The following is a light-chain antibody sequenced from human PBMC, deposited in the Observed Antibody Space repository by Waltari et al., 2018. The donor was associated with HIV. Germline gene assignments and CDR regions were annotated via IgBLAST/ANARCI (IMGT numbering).Light chain of an antibody. CDR1: SSTSGAGYG. CDR3: QSYDRSLSNWV. CDR2: GNS. V-gene: IGLV1-40*01. Sequence: QSVLTQPPPVSGAPGQRVTISCPGSSSTSGAGYGVHWYQQLPGTAPKLLIYGNSNRPSGVPDRFSGSKSGTSASLAISGLQPDDETDYYCQSYDRSLSNWVFGGGTKLTVL. J-gene: IGLJ3*02.